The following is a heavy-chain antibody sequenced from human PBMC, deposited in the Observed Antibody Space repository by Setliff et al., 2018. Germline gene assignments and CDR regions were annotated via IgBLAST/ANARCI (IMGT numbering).Heavy chain of an antibody. CDR3: AKEERLHGDYEAFDY. V-gene: IGHV3-21*04. CDR2: SSSSSSYI. CDR1: GFTFSRYS. D-gene: IGHD4-17*01. Sequence: GGSLRLSCAASGFTFSRYSMNWVRQVPGKGLEWVSSSSSSSSYIYYADSVKGRFTISRDNSKNTLYLQMNSLRAEDTAGYYCAKEERLHGDYEAFDYWGQGTLVTVSS. J-gene: IGHJ4*02.